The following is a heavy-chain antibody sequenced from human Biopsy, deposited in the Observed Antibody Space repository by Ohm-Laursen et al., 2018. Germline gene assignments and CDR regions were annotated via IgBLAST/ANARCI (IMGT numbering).Heavy chain of an antibody. CDR3: ARLGNFWNAEDGLDL. V-gene: IGHV4-59*08. J-gene: IGHJ3*01. Sequence: GTLSLTCNVSGGDINNFYWTWIRQPPGQGLEWIGHASYSGYTNYNPSLKSRATISVDTSKNHFSLNLRSVTAADTAVYSCARLGNFWNAEDGLDLWGLGTMVTVSS. CDR1: GGDINNFY. CDR2: ASYSGYT. D-gene: IGHD3-3*01.